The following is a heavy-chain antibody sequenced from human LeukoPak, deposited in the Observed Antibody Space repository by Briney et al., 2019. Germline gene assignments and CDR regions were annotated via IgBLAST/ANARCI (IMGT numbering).Heavy chain of an antibody. CDR2: IYTSGST. D-gene: IGHD4-11*01. CDR3: ARDHTETSSLNFRNYYYYGMDI. J-gene: IGHJ6*02. CDR1: GGSISSYY. Sequence: SETLSLTCTVSGGSISSYYWSWIRQPAGKGLEWIGRIYTSGSTYYNPSLTSRVTMSVDTSKDQFSLKLSSVTAADTAIYYCARDHTETSSLNFRNYYYYGMDIWGQGTTVIVSS. V-gene: IGHV4-4*07.